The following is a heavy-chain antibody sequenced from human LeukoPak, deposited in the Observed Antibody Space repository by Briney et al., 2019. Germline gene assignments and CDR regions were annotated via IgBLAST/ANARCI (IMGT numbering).Heavy chain of an antibody. V-gene: IGHV3-43*01. D-gene: IGHD5-24*01. CDR3: AKDVGDGYNYDY. Sequence: SGGSLRLSCAASGFTFDDYTMHWVRQAPGKGLEWVSLISWDGGSIYYADSVKGRFTISRDNSKNSLYPQMNSLRTEDTALYYCAKDVGDGYNYDYWGQGTLVTVSS. CDR1: GFTFDDYT. J-gene: IGHJ4*02. CDR2: ISWDGGSI.